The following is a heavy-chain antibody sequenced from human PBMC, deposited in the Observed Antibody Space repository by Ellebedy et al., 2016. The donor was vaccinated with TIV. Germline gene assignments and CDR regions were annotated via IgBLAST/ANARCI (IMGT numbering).Heavy chain of an antibody. CDR1: GFTFSSYW. Sequence: GESLKISXAASGFTFSSYWMSWVRQAPGKGLEWVANIKQDGSEKYYVDSVKGRFTISRDNAKNSLYLQMNSLRAEDTAVYYCARDWPSPSSMDVWGQGTTVTVSS. J-gene: IGHJ6*02. CDR2: IKQDGSEK. V-gene: IGHV3-7*03. CDR3: ARDWPSPSSMDV.